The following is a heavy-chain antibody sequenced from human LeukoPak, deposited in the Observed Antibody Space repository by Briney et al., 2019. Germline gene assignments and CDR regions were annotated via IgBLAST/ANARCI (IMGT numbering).Heavy chain of an antibody. CDR2: ISAYNGNT. Sequence: GASVKVSCKASGYTFTSYGISWVRQAPGEGVEWMGWISAYNGNTNYAQKLQGRVTMTTDTSTSTAYMELRSLRSDDTAVYYCARDVQDYDILTGDDAFDIWGQGTMVTVSS. CDR1: GYTFTSYG. D-gene: IGHD3-9*01. CDR3: ARDVQDYDILTGDDAFDI. V-gene: IGHV1-18*01. J-gene: IGHJ3*02.